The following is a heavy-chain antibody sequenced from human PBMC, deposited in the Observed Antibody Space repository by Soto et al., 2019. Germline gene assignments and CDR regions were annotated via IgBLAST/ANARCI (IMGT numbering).Heavy chain of an antibody. J-gene: IGHJ4*02. CDR1: GGIFSTYA. V-gene: IGHV1-69*01. D-gene: IGHD3-10*01. CDR2: IIPIFGTP. CDR3: ARDRDDYGSGNYYNRIDF. Sequence: QVQLVQSGAEVKKPGSSVKVSCKASGGIFSTYAISWLRQAPGQGLEWMGGIIPIFGTPNYAQRFQGRVTITGEESTSTAYVELSRLRSEDTAVYYCARDRDDYGSGNYYNRIDFWGQGTLVTVSS.